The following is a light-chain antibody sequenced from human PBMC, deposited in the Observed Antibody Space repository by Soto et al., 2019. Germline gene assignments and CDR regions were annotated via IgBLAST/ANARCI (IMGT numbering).Light chain of an antibody. CDR2: GAS. CDR3: HQYGSSPWVT. Sequence: EIVLTQSPGTLSLSPGERATLSCRASQSVSSVYLAWYQHKPGQAPRLLIYGASSRATGIPDRFSGSGSGTDFTLTISRLEPEDFAVYYCHQYGSSPWVTFGGGTKVEIK. J-gene: IGKJ4*01. CDR1: QSVSSVY. V-gene: IGKV3-20*01.